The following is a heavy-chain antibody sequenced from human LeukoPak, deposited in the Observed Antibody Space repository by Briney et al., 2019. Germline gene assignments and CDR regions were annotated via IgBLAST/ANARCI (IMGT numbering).Heavy chain of an antibody. CDR1: GYTFTGYY. V-gene: IGHV1-2*04. J-gene: IGHJ4*02. CDR2: INPNSGGT. Sequence: ASVKVSCKASGYTFTGYYMHWVRQAPGQGLEWMGWINPNSGGTNYAQKFQGWVTMTRDTSISTAYMELSRLRSDDTAVYYCARGGPPGGSGAYSDHWGQGTLVTVSS. D-gene: IGHD2-15*01. CDR3: ARGGPPGGSGAYSDH.